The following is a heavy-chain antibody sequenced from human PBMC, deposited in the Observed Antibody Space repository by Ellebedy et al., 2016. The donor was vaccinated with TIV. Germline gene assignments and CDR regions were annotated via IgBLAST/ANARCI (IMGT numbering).Heavy chain of an antibody. Sequence: GESLKISCSASGFTFSSFAMHWIRQAPGKGLEYVSAINNNGGSKFYADLVKGRFTVSRDNSKNTLFLQMSSLRSEDTAVYYCVKDRGWLQTDDAFDIWGQGTKVAVSS. J-gene: IGHJ3*02. CDR1: GFTFSSFA. V-gene: IGHV3-64D*09. D-gene: IGHD5-18*01. CDR2: INNNGGSK. CDR3: VKDRGWLQTDDAFDI.